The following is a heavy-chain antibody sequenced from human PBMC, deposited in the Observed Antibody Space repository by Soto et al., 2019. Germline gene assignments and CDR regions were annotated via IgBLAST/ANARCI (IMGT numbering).Heavy chain of an antibody. Sequence: GASVKVSCKASGYTFTSYAMHWVRQAPGQRLEWMGWINAGNGNTKYSQKFQGRVTITRDTSASTAYMELSSLRSEDTAVYYCARDRIGYCSGGSCSTNWYFDLWGRGTLVTVS. CDR2: INAGNGNT. CDR3: ARDRIGYCSGGSCSTNWYFDL. D-gene: IGHD2-15*01. CDR1: GYTFTSYA. J-gene: IGHJ2*01. V-gene: IGHV1-3*01.